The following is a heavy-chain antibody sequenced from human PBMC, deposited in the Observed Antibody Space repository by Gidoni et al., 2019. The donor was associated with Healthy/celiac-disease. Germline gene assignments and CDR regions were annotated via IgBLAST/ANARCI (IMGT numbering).Heavy chain of an antibody. Sequence: EVQLVESGGGLVQPGWSLRLSCAASGFTVSSNYMSWVRQAPGKGLEWVSVIYSGGSTYYADSVKGRFTSSRDNSKNTLYLQMNSLRAEDTAVYYCARGRDDFWSGDYYMDVWGKGTTVTVSS. CDR2: IYSGGST. CDR3: ARGRDDFWSGDYYMDV. J-gene: IGHJ6*03. CDR1: GFTVSSNY. D-gene: IGHD3-3*01. V-gene: IGHV3-66*01.